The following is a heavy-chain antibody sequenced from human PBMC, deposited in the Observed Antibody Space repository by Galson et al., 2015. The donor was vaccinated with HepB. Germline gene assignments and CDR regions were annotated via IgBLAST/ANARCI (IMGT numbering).Heavy chain of an antibody. V-gene: IGHV3-73*01. D-gene: IGHD6-19*01. J-gene: IGHJ4*02. CDR2: IRSKANSYAT. CDR1: GFTFSGSA. CDR3: TRHVQWLARAFDY. Sequence: SLRLSCAASGFTFSGSAMHWVRQASGKGLEWVGRIRSKANSYATAYAASVKGRFTISRDDSKNTAYLQMNSLKTEDTAVYYCTRHVQWLARAFDYWGQGTLVTVSS.